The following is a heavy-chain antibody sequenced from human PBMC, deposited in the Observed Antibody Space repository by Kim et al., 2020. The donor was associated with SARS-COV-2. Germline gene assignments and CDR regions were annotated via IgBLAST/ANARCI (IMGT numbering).Heavy chain of an antibody. CDR2: GGTP. J-gene: IGHJ4*02. V-gene: IGHV3-49*02. D-gene: IGHD2-21*02. CDR3: TRDCDSLHS. Sequence: GGTPEYDTSVKGRFTISRDNSKSIAYLQMNSLRTEDTGVYYCTRDCDSLHSWGQGTLVTVSS.